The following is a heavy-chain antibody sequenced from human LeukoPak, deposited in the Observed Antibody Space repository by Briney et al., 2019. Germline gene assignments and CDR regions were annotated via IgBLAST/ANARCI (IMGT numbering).Heavy chain of an antibody. Sequence: HPGGSLRLSCAASGFTFSNYWMIWVRQAQGKGLEWVGNIKEDGSEKRYADSVRGRFTISRDNAQTSIYMQMTSLRAEDTAVYYCARASKPWLKLTWGQGTLVTVSS. D-gene: IGHD5-24*01. J-gene: IGHJ5*02. CDR3: ARASKPWLKLT. CDR2: IKEDGSEK. CDR1: GFTFSNYW. V-gene: IGHV3-7*05.